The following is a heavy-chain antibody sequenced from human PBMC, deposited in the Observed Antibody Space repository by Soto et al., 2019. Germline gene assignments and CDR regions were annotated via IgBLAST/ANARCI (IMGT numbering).Heavy chain of an antibody. CDR3: ARQGGWFVFEM. V-gene: IGHV3-33*01. J-gene: IGHJ3*02. Sequence: QVQVVESGGGVVQPGRSLGLSCAASGFTFSRYGMAWVRQAPGKGLEWLSFIWYDGSDEFYADSVKGRFTISRDNSKNTLFLQMNSLTAEDTAVYYCARQGGWFVFEMWGQGTLVTVSS. D-gene: IGHD6-19*01. CDR1: GFTFSRYG. CDR2: IWYDGSDE.